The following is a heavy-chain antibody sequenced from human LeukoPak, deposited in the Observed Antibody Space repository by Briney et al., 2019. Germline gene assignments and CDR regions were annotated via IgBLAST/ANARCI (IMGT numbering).Heavy chain of an antibody. V-gene: IGHV4-59*01. CDR2: IYYSGST. CDR3: ARTYCSSTSCFVPDALDI. CDR1: GGSISSYY. J-gene: IGHJ3*02. D-gene: IGHD2-2*01. Sequence: SETLSLTCTVSGGSISSYYWSWIRQPPGKGLEWIGYIYYSGSTNYNPSLKSRVTISVDTSKNQFSLKLSSVTAADTAVYYCARTYCSSTSCFVPDALDIWGQGTMVTVSS.